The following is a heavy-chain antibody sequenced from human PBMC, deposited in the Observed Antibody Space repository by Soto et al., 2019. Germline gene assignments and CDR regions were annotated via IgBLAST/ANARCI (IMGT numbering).Heavy chain of an antibody. V-gene: IGHV4-39*07. Sequence: SETLSLTCTVSGGSISGSSYYWGWIRQPPGKGLKWIGSIYYSGSTYYNPYLKSRVTISVDTSKNQFSLKLSSVTAADTAVYYCARETYGDYVGYFDPWGQGTLVTVSS. CDR1: GGSISGSSYY. D-gene: IGHD4-17*01. CDR2: IYYSGST. J-gene: IGHJ5*02. CDR3: ARETYGDYVGYFDP.